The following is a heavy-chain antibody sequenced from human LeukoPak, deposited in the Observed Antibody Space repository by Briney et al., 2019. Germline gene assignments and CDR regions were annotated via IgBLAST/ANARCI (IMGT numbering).Heavy chain of an antibody. CDR2: IDNAGSIT. CDR3: AKDTQMYYYYGMDV. J-gene: IGHJ6*02. CDR1: GFTFSNYW. V-gene: IGHV3-74*03. Sequence: GGSLRLSCAASGFTFSNYWIHWVRQAPGKGLVWVSRIDNAGSITTYADSVKGRFTISRDNAKNSLHLQMNSLRAEDTALYYCAKDTQMYYYYGMDVWGQGTTVTVSS.